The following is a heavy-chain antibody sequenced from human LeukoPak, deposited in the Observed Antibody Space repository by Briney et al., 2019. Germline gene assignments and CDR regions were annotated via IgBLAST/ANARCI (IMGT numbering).Heavy chain of an antibody. CDR3: AREGYYYYYGMDV. CDR2: IYYSGST. Sequence: SETLSLTCTVSGGSISSYYWSWIRQPPGKGLEWIGYIYYSGSTNYNPSLKSRVTISVDTSKNQFSLKLSSVTAADTAVYYCAREGYYYYYGMDVWGQGTTVTVSS. CDR1: GGSISSYY. J-gene: IGHJ6*02. V-gene: IGHV4-59*12.